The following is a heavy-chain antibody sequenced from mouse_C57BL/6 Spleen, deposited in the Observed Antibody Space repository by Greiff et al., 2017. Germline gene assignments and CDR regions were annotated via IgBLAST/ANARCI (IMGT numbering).Heavy chain of an antibody. CDR2: ISYSGST. D-gene: IGHD1-1*01. J-gene: IGHJ1*03. Sequence: DVKLQESGPGLAKPSQTLSLTCSVTGYSITSDYWNWIRKFPGNKLEYMGYISYSGSTYYNPSLKSRISITRDTSKNQYYLQLNSVTTEDTATYYGARSDGYITTGYFDVWGTGTTVTVSS. CDR1: GYSITSDY. V-gene: IGHV3-8*01. CDR3: ARSDGYITTGYFDV.